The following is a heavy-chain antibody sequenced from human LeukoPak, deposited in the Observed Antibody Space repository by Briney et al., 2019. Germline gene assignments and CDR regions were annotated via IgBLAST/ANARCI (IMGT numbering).Heavy chain of an antibody. Sequence: PGGSLRLSCAASGFTFSSYSMNWVRQAPGKGLEWVSSISSSSSYIYYADSVKGRFTISRDNAKNSLYLQMNSLRAEDTAVYYCAGGKLGYCSGGSCSRLGYWGQGTLVTVSS. CDR2: ISSSSSYI. CDR1: GFTFSSYS. V-gene: IGHV3-21*01. D-gene: IGHD2-15*01. CDR3: AGGKLGYCSGGSCSRLGY. J-gene: IGHJ4*02.